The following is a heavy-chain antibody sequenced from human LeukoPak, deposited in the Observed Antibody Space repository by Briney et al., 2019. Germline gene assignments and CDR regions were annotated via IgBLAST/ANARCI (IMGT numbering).Heavy chain of an antibody. J-gene: IGHJ4*02. CDR3: ARGSRFGMVRGVIGGDY. V-gene: IGHV1-24*01. D-gene: IGHD3-10*01. CDR2: FDPEDGET. CDR1: GYTLTELS. Sequence: ASVKVSCKVSGYTLTELSMHWVRQAPGKGLEWMGGFDPEDGETIYAQKFQGRVTMTRNTSISTAYMELSSLRSEDTAVYYCARGSRFGMVRGVIGGDYWGQGTLVTVSS.